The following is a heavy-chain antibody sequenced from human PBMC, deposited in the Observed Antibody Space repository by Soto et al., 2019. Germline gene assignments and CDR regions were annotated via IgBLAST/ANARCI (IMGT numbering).Heavy chain of an antibody. CDR1: GYTFTSYD. Sequence: ASVKVSCKASGYTFTSYDINWVRQATGQGLEWMGWMNPNSGNTGYAQKFQGRVTMTRNTSISTAYMELSSLRSEDTAVYYCAGVSSGWYDKFDYWGQGTLVTVSS. CDR2: MNPNSGNT. D-gene: IGHD6-19*01. CDR3: AGVSSGWYDKFDY. J-gene: IGHJ4*02. V-gene: IGHV1-8*01.